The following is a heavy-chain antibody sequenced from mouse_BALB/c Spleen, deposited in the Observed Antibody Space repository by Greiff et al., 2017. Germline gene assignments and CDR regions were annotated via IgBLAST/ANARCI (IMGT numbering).Heavy chain of an antibody. CDR2: IRNKANGYTT. J-gene: IGHJ2*01. Sequence: EVQGVESGGGLVQPGGSLRLSCATSGFTFTDYYMSWVRQPPGKELEWLGFIRNKANGYTTEYSATVKGPFTISRDNSQSILYLQMNTLTAEDSATCDCARDNPYYFDYWGQGTTLTVSS. CDR3: ARDNPYYFDY. CDR1: GFTFTDYY. V-gene: IGHV7-3*02.